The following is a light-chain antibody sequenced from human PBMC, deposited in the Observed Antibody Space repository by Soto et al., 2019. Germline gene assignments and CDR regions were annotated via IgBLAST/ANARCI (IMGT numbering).Light chain of an antibody. J-gene: IGKJ1*01. CDR2: TAS. Sequence: DIQMTQSPSSLSASVGDRVTITCRAIQGIRKDLGWYQQKPGKAPHHLIYTASSLQTGVPSSFSGSGSGTEFTLTIRRLQPEDFPTYYCLQHNSCPWTFGQGTTLEIK. V-gene: IGKV1-17*01. CDR3: LQHNSCPWT. CDR1: QGIRKD.